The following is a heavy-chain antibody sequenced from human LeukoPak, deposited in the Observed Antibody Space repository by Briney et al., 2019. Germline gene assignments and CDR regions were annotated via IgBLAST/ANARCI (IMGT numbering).Heavy chain of an antibody. Sequence: ASVKVSCKASGGTFSCYAISWVRQAPGQGLEWMGGIIPIFGTANYAQKFQGRVTITADESTSTAYMELSSLRSEDTAVYYCARDVRYYGSGRQGYFQHWGQGTLVTVSS. J-gene: IGHJ1*01. CDR1: GGTFSCYA. D-gene: IGHD3-10*01. CDR2: IIPIFGTA. V-gene: IGHV1-69*13. CDR3: ARDVRYYGSGRQGYFQH.